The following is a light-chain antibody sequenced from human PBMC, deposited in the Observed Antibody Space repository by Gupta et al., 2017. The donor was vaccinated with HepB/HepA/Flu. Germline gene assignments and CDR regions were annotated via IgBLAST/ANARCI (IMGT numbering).Light chain of an antibody. CDR3: QQSHNRPIT. V-gene: IGKV1-39*01. J-gene: IGKJ5*01. CDR1: QRISSN. Sequence: DIQMTQSPSSLSAFVGDRVTITCRASQRISSNLNWYQQKPGKAPRLLIYSASTLQSGVPSRFSGSGSGTXFTLTIXRLQPEDFATYYCQQSHNRPITFGXGTPLE. CDR2: SAS.